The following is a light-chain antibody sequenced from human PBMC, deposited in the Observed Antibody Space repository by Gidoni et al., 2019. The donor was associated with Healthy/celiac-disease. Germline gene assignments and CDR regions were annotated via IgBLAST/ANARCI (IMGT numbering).Light chain of an antibody. CDR3: QSYDSSLSGPL. J-gene: IGLJ2*01. CDR2: GNS. CDR1: SSNIGAGYD. V-gene: IGLV1-40*01. Sequence: QSVLTQPPSVSGAPGQRVTISCTGSSSNIGAGYDVPWYQQLPGTAPKLLIYGNSNRPSGVPDRISGSKSGTSASLAITGLQAEDEADYYCQSYDSSLSGPLFGGGTKLTVL.